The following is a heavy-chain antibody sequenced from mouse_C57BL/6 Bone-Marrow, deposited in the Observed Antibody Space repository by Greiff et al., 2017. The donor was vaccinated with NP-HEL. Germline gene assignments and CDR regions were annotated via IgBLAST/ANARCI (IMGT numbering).Heavy chain of an antibody. CDR2: ISYSGTI. CDR3: ARVYGHGGFAY. Sequence: EVKLQESGPGLVKPSQTVFLTCTVTGISITTGNYRWSWIRQFPGNKLEWIGYISYSGTITYNPSLTSRTTITRDTPRNQFFLEMNSLTAEDTATYYCARVYGHGGFAYRGQGTLVTVSA. V-gene: IGHV3-5*01. J-gene: IGHJ3*01. D-gene: IGHD2-10*02. CDR1: GISITTGNYR.